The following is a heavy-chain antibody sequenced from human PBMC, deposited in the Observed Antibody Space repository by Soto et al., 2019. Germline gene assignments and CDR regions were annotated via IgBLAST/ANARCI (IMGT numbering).Heavy chain of an antibody. J-gene: IGHJ6*02. CDR3: AREPFTVVRGVIKYYGMDV. Sequence: GSLRLSCVASGFTFSSYDMHWVRQATGKGLEWVSGIGTAGDTYYPGSVKGRFTISRENAKNSLYLQMNSLRAGDTAVYYCAREPFTVVRGVIKYYGMDVWGQGTTVTVSS. V-gene: IGHV3-13*04. CDR1: GFTFSSYD. D-gene: IGHD3-10*01. CDR2: IGTAGDT.